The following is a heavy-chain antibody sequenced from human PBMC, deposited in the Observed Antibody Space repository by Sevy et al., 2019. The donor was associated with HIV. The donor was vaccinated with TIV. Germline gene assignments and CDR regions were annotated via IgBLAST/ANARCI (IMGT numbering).Heavy chain of an antibody. Sequence: GGSLRLSCAASGFTFTSYGMHWVRQAPGKGLQWVAAIWYDGSIKYYTESVRGRFTISRDNSKNTLDLQMNSLRVEDTALYYCARAEGFGNYYYSGMDVWGQGTMVTVSS. V-gene: IGHV3-33*01. CDR2: IWYDGSIK. CDR1: GFTFTSYG. J-gene: IGHJ6*02. CDR3: ARAEGFGNYYYSGMDV. D-gene: IGHD3-10*01.